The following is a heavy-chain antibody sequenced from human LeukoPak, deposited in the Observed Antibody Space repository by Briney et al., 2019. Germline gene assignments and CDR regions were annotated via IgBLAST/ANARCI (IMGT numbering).Heavy chain of an antibody. CDR3: ARGRGSGSREFDY. V-gene: IGHV4-31*03. D-gene: IGHD1-26*01. Sequence: SETLSLTCTVSGGSISSGGYYWSWIRQHPGKGLEWIGYIYYSGSTYYNPSLKSRVTISVDTSKNQFSLKLSSVTAADTAVYYCARGRGSGSREFDYWGQGTLVTVSS. J-gene: IGHJ4*02. CDR2: IYYSGST. CDR1: GGSISSGGYY.